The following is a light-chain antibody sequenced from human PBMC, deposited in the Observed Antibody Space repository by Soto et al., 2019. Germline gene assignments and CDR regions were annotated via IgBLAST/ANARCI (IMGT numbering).Light chain of an antibody. J-gene: IGKJ5*01. CDR1: QDILNH. Sequence: DIQMTQSPSSLSASVGDTVTITYRASQDILNHLAWYQQRPGKVPNLLIYGASTLHSGVPSRLRGSGSGTHVTLTISSLQPEDVATYYCQNYHLALGTFGQGTRLEIK. CDR2: GAS. V-gene: IGKV1-27*01. CDR3: QNYHLALGT.